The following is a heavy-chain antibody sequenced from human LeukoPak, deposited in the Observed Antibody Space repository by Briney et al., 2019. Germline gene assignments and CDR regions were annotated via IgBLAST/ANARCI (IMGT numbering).Heavy chain of an antibody. CDR3: ARDPVLYSSGWSYFDY. V-gene: IGHV3-23*01. CDR2: ISGSGGST. D-gene: IGHD6-19*01. Sequence: PGGSLRLSCAASGFTFSSYAMSWVRQAPGKGLEWVSAISGSGGSTYYADSVKGRFTISRDNAKNSLYLQMNSLRAEDTAVYYCARDPVLYSSGWSYFDYWGQGTLVTVSS. CDR1: GFTFSSYA. J-gene: IGHJ4*02.